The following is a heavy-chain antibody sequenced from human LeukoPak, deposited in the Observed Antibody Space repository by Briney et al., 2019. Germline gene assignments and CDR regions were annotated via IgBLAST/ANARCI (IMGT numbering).Heavy chain of an antibody. V-gene: IGHV3-33*01. Sequence: GRSLRLSCAASGFTFSSYGMHWVRQAPGKGLEWVAVIWYDGSNKYYADSVKGRFTISRDNSKNTLYLQMNSLRAEDTAVYYCARDPRYCSSTSCYVIRDYYYGMDVWGQGTTVTVSS. CDR3: ARDPRYCSSTSCYVIRDYYYGMDV. CDR2: IWYDGSNK. D-gene: IGHD2-2*01. CDR1: GFTFSSYG. J-gene: IGHJ6*02.